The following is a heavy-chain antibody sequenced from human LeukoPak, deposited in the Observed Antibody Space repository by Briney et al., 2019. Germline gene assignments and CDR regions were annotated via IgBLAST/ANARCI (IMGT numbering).Heavy chain of an antibody. D-gene: IGHD2-15*01. V-gene: IGHV3-7*01. CDR2: IKQDGSEK. CDR1: GFTFSSYW. Sequence: PGGSLRLSCAASGFTFSSYWMSWVRQAPGKGLEWVANIKQDGSEKYYVDSVKGRFTISRDNAKNSLYLQMNSLRAEDTAVYYCARVVGYCSGGSCYDQSFDYWGQGTLVTVSS. J-gene: IGHJ4*02. CDR3: ARVVGYCSGGSCYDQSFDY.